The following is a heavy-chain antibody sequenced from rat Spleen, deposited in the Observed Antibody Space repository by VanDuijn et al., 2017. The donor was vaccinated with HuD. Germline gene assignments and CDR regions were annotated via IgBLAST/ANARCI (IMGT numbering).Heavy chain of an antibody. CDR1: GFTFNNYW. CDR3: AIRHYRERYAHVNWFAY. D-gene: IGHD1-1*01. CDR2: ISNTGGGST. J-gene: IGHJ3*01. Sequence: EVQLVESGGGLVQPGRSLKLSCVASGFTFNNYWMSWIRQAPGKGLEWIASISNTGGGSTYYRDSVKGRFTISRDNARSTLYLQMDSLRSEDTATYCCAIRHYRERYAHVNWFAYWGQGTLVTVSS. V-gene: IGHV5-31*01.